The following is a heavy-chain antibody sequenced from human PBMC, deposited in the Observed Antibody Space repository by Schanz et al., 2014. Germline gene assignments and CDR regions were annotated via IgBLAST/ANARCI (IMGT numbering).Heavy chain of an antibody. Sequence: QVQLVQSGAEVKKTGASAKVSCKASGYKFTNYGINWVRQAPGQGLEWMGWISAYNGNTYYAQKFQGRVTLTTDTSTSTGYMELRSLRSDDTAVYYCARSHSLVGTIDFDYWGQGTLVTVSS. CDR3: ARSHSLVGTIDFDY. CDR2: ISAYNGNT. V-gene: IGHV1-18*01. J-gene: IGHJ4*02. D-gene: IGHD1-26*01. CDR1: GYKFTNYG.